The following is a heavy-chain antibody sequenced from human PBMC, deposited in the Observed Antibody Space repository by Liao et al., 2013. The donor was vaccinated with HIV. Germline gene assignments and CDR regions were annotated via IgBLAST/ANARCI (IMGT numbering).Heavy chain of an antibody. Sequence: QVQLQQWGAGHLKPSETLSLTCAVYGESFSGFYWSWIRQSPGKGLDWIGEINHSGNTNLNPSLKSRVTLSVDTSKNHFSLKLSSVTAADTAVYYCASHSVWYDSFYWGPGTLVTVSS. CDR1: GESFSGFY. V-gene: IGHV4-34*01. CDR3: ASHSVWYDSFY. J-gene: IGHJ4*02. D-gene: IGHD6-19*01. CDR2: INHSGNT.